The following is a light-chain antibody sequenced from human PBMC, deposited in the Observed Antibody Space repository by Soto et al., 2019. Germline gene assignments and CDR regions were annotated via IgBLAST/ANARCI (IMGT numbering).Light chain of an antibody. CDR3: QQYNCYWYT. CDR1: QSISNW. J-gene: IGKJ2*01. V-gene: IGKV1-5*03. CDR2: KAS. Sequence: DIQMTQSPSTLSASVGDRVTITCRASQSISNWLAWYQQKPGKAPKLLIYKASTLESGVPSRFSGSGSGTEFTLNISSLQPDDLATYFCQQYNCYWYTFGQGTKLDIK.